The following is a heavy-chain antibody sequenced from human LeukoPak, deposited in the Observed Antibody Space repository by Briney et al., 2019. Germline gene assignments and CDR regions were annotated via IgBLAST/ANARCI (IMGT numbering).Heavy chain of an antibody. D-gene: IGHD4-11*01. CDR1: GYTLTELS. Sequence: ASVKVSCKVSGYTLTELSMHWVRQAPGKGLEWMGGFDPEDGETIYAQKFQGRVTMTEDTSTDTAYMELSSLRSEDTAVCYCATANDYSNSDFDYWGQGTLVTVSS. J-gene: IGHJ4*02. CDR2: FDPEDGET. V-gene: IGHV1-24*01. CDR3: ATANDYSNSDFDY.